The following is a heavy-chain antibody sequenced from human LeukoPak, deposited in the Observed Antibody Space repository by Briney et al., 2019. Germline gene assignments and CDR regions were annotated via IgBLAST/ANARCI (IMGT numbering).Heavy chain of an antibody. CDR1: GYSISSGYY. J-gene: IGHJ4*02. Sequence: SETLSLTCAVSGYSISSGYYWGWIRPPPGKGLEWIGLIYHSGSTYYNPSLKSRVTISVDTSKNQFSLKLSSVTAADTAVYYCARTDFGSGYYRNFDYWGQGTLVTVSS. V-gene: IGHV4-38-2*01. D-gene: IGHD3-3*01. CDR3: ARTDFGSGYYRNFDY. CDR2: IYHSGST.